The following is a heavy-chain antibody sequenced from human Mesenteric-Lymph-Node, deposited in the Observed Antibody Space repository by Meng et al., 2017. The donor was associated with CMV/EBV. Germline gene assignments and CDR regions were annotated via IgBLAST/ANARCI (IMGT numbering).Heavy chain of an antibody. J-gene: IGHJ6*02. Sequence: SETLSLTCIVSGGSISSYYWSWIRQPPGKGLEWIGYIYYSGISDYNPSLKGRLTISVDTSKNQFSLELSSVTAADTAVYYCARLKEDYGMDVWGQGTTVTVSS. V-gene: IGHV4-59*01. CDR2: IYYSGIS. CDR1: GGSISSYY. CDR3: ARLKEDYGMDV.